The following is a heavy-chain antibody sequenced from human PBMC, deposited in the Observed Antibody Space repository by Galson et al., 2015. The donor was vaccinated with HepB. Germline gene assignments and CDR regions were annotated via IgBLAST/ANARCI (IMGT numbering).Heavy chain of an antibody. Sequence: SLRLSCAASGFTVSSNYMSWVRQAPGKGLEWVSVIYSGGSTYYADSVKGRFTISRDNSKNTLYLQMNSLRAEDTAVYYCASYTYYYDSSGYYGAYYFDYWGQGTLVTVSS. J-gene: IGHJ4*02. CDR1: GFTVSSNY. V-gene: IGHV3-53*01. D-gene: IGHD3-22*01. CDR3: ASYTYYYDSSGYYGAYYFDY. CDR2: IYSGGST.